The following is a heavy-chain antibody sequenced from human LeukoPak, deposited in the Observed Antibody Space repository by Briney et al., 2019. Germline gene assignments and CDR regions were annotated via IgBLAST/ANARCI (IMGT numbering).Heavy chain of an antibody. V-gene: IGHV1-8*01. Sequence: ASVRVSCKASGYTFTGYDINWVRQASGQGLEWTGWMNPNTGDTGYAQKFQGRITMTRDTSIDTAYMELSDLRSEDTALYYCTRGSLSGSSRDYWGQGTRVTVSS. J-gene: IGHJ4*02. CDR3: TRGSLSGSSRDY. CDR1: GYTFTGYD. CDR2: MNPNTGDT. D-gene: IGHD5-12*01.